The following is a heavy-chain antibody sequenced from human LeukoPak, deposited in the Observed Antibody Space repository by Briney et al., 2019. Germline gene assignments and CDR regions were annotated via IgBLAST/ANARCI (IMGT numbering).Heavy chain of an antibody. CDR3: ARPLYCSGGSCYLFDY. CDR1: GFTVSSNS. D-gene: IGHD2-15*01. J-gene: IGHJ4*02. CDR2: IYSDNT. Sequence: PGGSLRLSCTVSGFTVSSNSMSWVRQAPGKGLEWVSFIYSDNTHYSDSVKGQFTISRDNSKNTLYLQMNSLRAEDTAVYYCARPLYCSGGSCYLFDYWGQGTLVTVSS. V-gene: IGHV3-66*03.